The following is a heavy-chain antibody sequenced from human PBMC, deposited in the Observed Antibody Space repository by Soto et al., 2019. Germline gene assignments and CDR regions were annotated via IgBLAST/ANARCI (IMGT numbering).Heavy chain of an antibody. J-gene: IGHJ6*02. CDR3: ARDLEGTYYYGSGSYPPYYYYYGMDV. D-gene: IGHD3-10*01. V-gene: IGHV1-18*04. CDR1: GYTFTSYG. Sequence: ASVKVSCKASGYTFTSYGISCVRQAPGQGLEWMGWISAYNGNTNYAQKLQGRVTMTTDTSTSTAYMELRSLRSDDTAVYYCARDLEGTYYYGSGSYPPYYYYYGMDVWGQGTTVTVSS. CDR2: ISAYNGNT.